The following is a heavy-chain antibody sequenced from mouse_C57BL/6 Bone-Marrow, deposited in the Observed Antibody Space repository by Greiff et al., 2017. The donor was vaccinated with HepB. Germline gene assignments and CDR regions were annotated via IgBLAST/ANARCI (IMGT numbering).Heavy chain of an antibody. Sequence: VQLQQSGPELVKPGASVKMSCKASGYTFTDYNMHWVKQSHGKSLEWIGYINPNNGGTSYNQKFKGKATLTVNKSSSTAYMELRSLTSEDSAVYYCARSSRYSNFFAYWGQGTLVTVSA. V-gene: IGHV1-22*01. CDR1: GYTFTDYN. CDR3: ARSSRYSNFFAY. CDR2: INPNNGGT. D-gene: IGHD2-5*01. J-gene: IGHJ3*01.